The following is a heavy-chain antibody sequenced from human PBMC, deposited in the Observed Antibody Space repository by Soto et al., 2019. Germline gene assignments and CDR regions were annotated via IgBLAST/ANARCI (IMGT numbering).Heavy chain of an antibody. D-gene: IGHD4-17*01. CDR1: GGSISSGGYY. Sequence: SETLSLTCTVSGGSISSGGYYWSWIRQHPGKGLEWIGYIYYSGSTYYNPSLKSRVTISVDTSKNQFSLKLSSVTAADTAVYYCARDKATMTYDYGDEIRFDWFDPWGQGTLVTVSS. CDR2: IYYSGST. J-gene: IGHJ5*02. V-gene: IGHV4-31*03. CDR3: ARDKATMTYDYGDEIRFDWFDP.